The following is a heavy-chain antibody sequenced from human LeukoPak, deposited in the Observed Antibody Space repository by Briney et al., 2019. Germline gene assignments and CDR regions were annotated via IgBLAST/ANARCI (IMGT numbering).Heavy chain of an antibody. CDR2: ISSSGSTI. Sequence: GGSLRLSCAASGFTFSDYYMSWIRQAPGKGLEWVSYISSSGSTIYYADSVKGRFTISRDNAKNSLYLQMNSLRAADTAVYYCARVAAHDAFDIWGQGTMVTVSS. V-gene: IGHV3-11*04. CDR3: ARVAAHDAFDI. D-gene: IGHD6-25*01. J-gene: IGHJ3*02. CDR1: GFTFSDYY.